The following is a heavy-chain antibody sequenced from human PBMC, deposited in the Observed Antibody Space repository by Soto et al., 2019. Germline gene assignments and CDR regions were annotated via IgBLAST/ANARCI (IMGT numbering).Heavy chain of an antibody. CDR3: ARGDYNAYRGYDY. Sequence: SETLSLTCTASGGWSSTYYWVWIRQPPGKGLEWIGCIYYSGSANYNPSLKSRVTISIDTSNNQFSLKLSSVTAADTAVYYCARGDYNAYRGYDYWGLGTLVTVSS. V-gene: IGHV4-39*07. CDR2: IYYSGSA. D-gene: IGHD4-17*01. CDR1: GGWSSTYY. J-gene: IGHJ4*02.